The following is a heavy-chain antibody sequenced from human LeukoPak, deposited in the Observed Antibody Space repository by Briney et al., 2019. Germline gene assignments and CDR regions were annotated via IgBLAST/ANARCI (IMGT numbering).Heavy chain of an antibody. D-gene: IGHD3-9*01. Sequence: PGGSLRLSCAAPGFPFTIAWMSWVRQAPGNGLGWIGRIRSKNDGGTTDYAAPVKGKFTISRDDSKSTLYLHMSSLTTEDTAIYYCTAYYDFLTGYNTRRDYWGRGTLVTVSP. CDR2: IRSKNDGGTT. V-gene: IGHV3-15*01. J-gene: IGHJ4*02. CDR1: GFPFTIAW. CDR3: TAYYDFLTGYNTRRDY.